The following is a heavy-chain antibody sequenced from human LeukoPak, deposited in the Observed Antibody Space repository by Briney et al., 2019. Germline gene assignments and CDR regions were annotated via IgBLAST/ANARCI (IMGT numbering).Heavy chain of an antibody. V-gene: IGHV3-9*01. CDR3: ARARYSNVEDYMDV. J-gene: IGHJ6*03. D-gene: IGHD4-11*01. Sequence: PGGSLSLSCAAYGFTLDDYAMHWVRQAPGKGLEWVSGISWNRGSIGYADSVKGRFTISRDNAKNSLYLQMNSLRAEDPAVYYCARARYSNVEDYMDVWGEGTTVTVYS. CDR1: GFTLDDYA. CDR2: ISWNRGSI.